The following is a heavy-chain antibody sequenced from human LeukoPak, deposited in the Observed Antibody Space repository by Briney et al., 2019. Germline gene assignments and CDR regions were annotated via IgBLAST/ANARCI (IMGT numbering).Heavy chain of an antibody. CDR3: ARHSKWELLLFDY. J-gene: IGHJ4*02. CDR1: DGSISSSSYY. V-gene: IGHV4-39*01. Sequence: SETLSLTCTVSDGSISSSSYYWGWIRQPPGKGLEWIGSIYHSGSTYYNPSLKSRVTISVDTSKNQFSLKLSSVTAADTAVYYCARHSKWELLLFDYWGQGTLVTVSS. CDR2: IYHSGST. D-gene: IGHD1-26*01.